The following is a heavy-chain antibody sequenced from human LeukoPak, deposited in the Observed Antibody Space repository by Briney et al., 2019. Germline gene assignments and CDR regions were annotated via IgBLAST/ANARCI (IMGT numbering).Heavy chain of an antibody. D-gene: IGHD3-9*01. Sequence: PGGSLRLSCAASGFTFDDYAMHWVRQAPGKGLEWVSAINWNSGNIGYADSVKGRFTISRDNAKNSLYLQMNSLRAEDTAVYYCARGLRYFDWLSTSAYYFDYWGQGTLVTVSS. CDR2: INWNSGNI. J-gene: IGHJ4*02. CDR3: ARGLRYFDWLSTSAYYFDY. V-gene: IGHV3-9*01. CDR1: GFTFDDYA.